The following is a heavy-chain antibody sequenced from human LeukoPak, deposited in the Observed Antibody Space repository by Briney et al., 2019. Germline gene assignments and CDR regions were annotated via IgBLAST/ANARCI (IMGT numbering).Heavy chain of an antibody. J-gene: IGHJ6*02. D-gene: IGHD2-15*01. Sequence: SETLSLTCAVYGGSFSGYYWSWIRQPPGKGLEWIGEINHSGSTNYNPSLKSRVTISVDTSKNQFSLRLSSVTAADTAVYYCATMRIDYYYGMDVWGQGTTVTVSS. CDR1: GGSFSGYY. CDR2: INHSGST. V-gene: IGHV4-34*01. CDR3: ATMRIDYYYGMDV.